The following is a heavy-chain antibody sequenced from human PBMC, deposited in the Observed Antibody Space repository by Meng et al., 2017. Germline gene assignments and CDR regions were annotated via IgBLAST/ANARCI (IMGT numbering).Heavy chain of an antibody. V-gene: IGHV3-15*01. J-gene: IGHJ4*02. CDR3: ARSLGGQQLAYFDY. CDR1: GFTFSNAW. CDR2: IKSKTNVGTT. D-gene: IGHD6-13*01. Sequence: GGSLRLSCAASGFTFSNAWMSWVRQAPGKGLEWVGRIKSKTNVGTTDYAAPVKGRFTISRDDSKNTLYLQMNSLRAEDTAVYYCARSLGGQQLAYFDYWGQGTLVTVSS.